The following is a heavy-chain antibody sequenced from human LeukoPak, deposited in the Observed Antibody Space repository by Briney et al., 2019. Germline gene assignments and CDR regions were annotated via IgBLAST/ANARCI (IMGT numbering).Heavy chain of an antibody. CDR1: GYTFTGYY. V-gene: IGHV1-2*02. Sequence: SVKVSCKASGYTFTGYYMHWVRQAPGQGLEWMGWINPNSGGTNYAQKFQGRVTMTRDTSISTAYMELSRLRSDDTAVYYCARVAIVPAASTYYYYYGMDVWGQGTTVTVSS. D-gene: IGHD2-2*01. CDR2: INPNSGGT. J-gene: IGHJ6*02. CDR3: ARVAIVPAASTYYYYYGMDV.